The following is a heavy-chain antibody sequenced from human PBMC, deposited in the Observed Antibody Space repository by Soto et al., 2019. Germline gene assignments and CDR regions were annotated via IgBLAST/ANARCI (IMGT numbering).Heavy chain of an antibody. J-gene: IGHJ4*02. CDR3: ARGRGWYDY. Sequence: QVQLVQSGAEVKKPGASVKVSCKASGYIFNRYVMHWVRQAPGQRPEWMGWIDAGNGKTKYSEKFQGRVTITRDTSASTAYRELTTLRSEDTAVYSCARGRGWYDYWGQGTQVIVSS. D-gene: IGHD6-19*01. CDR1: GYIFNRYV. V-gene: IGHV1-3*01. CDR2: IDAGNGKT.